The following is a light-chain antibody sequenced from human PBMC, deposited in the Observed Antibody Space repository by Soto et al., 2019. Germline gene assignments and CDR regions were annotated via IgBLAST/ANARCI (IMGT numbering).Light chain of an antibody. CDR2: EVS. CDR3: CSYAGSSTRNYV. J-gene: IGLJ1*01. V-gene: IGLV2-23*02. Sequence: QSVLTQPASVSGSPGQSITISCTGTSSDVGSYNLVSWYQQHPGKAPKLMIYEVSKRPSGVSNRFSGSKSGNTASLTISGLQSEDEADYYCCSYAGSSTRNYVVGTSTNVT. CDR1: SSDVGSYNL.